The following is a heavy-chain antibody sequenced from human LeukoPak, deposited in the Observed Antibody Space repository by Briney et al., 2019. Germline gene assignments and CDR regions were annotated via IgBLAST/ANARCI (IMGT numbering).Heavy chain of an antibody. D-gene: IGHD6-19*01. CDR1: GFTFSSYG. J-gene: IGHJ4*02. V-gene: IGHV3-30*18. CDR3: AKDTEQWLGLDY. CDR2: ISYDGSNK. Sequence: GGSLRLSCAASGFTFSSYGMHWVRQAPGKGLEWVAVISYDGSNKYYADSVKGRFTISRDNSKNTLYLQMNSLRAEDTAVYYCAKDTEQWLGLDYWGQGTLVTVSS.